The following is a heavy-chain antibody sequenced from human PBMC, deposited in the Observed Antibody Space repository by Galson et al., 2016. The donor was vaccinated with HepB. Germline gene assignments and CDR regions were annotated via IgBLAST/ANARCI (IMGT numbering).Heavy chain of an antibody. CDR1: GYSLSDLA. V-gene: IGHV1-24*01. J-gene: IGHJ3*02. D-gene: IGHD3-10*01. CDR3: ATDSIIAGVFDT. Sequence: SVKVSCKVSGYSLSDLAIHWLRQAPGEGPEWMGNLDPEDGDPIYGQRFQGRLTMTEDTSTDTAYMELSSLGSADTAIYYCATDSIIAGVFDTWGQGTTVTVS. CDR2: LDPEDGDP.